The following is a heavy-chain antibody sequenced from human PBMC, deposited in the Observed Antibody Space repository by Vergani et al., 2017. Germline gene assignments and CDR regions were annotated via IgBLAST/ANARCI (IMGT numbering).Heavy chain of an antibody. D-gene: IGHD2-15*01. J-gene: IGHJ6*02. CDR1: GFTSSYYG. CDR3: ARDGGYCSGGSCRNYYYYGMDV. Sequence: VHLVESGGGVVQPGRSLRLSCVVSGFTSSYYGMHWVRQAPGKGLEWVSYISSSSSTIYYADSVKGRFTISRDNAKNSLYLQMNSLRAEDTAVYYCARDGGYCSGGSCRNYYYYGMDVWGQXP. CDR2: ISSSSSTI. V-gene: IGHV3-48*01.